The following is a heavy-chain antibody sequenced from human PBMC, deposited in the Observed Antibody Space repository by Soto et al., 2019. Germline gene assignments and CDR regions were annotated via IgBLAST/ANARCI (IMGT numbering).Heavy chain of an antibody. Sequence: GGSLRLSCAASGFTFSSYAMSWVRQAPGKGLEWVSAISGSGGSTYYADSVKGRITISRDNSKNTLYLQMNSLRAEDTAVYYCAKDPKYSSSWYFPLDAFDIWGQGTMVTVSS. CDR1: GFTFSSYA. J-gene: IGHJ3*02. D-gene: IGHD6-13*01. CDR3: AKDPKYSSSWYFPLDAFDI. V-gene: IGHV3-23*01. CDR2: ISGSGGST.